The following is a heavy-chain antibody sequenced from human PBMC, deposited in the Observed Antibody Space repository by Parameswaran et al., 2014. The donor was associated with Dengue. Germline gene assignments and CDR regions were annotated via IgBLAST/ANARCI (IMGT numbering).Heavy chain of an antibody. V-gene: IGHV1-2*05. D-gene: IGHD4-17*01. CDR2: INPNSGGT. Sequence: VRQAPGKGLEWMGRINPNSGGTNYAQKFQGRVTMTRDTSISTAYMELSRLRSDDTVVYYCARANGDYQDDAFDIWAKDNVTVSS. CDR3: ARANGDYQDDAFDI. J-gene: IGHJ3*02.